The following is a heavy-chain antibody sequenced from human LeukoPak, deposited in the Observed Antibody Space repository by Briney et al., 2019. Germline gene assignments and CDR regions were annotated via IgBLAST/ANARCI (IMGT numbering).Heavy chain of an antibody. Sequence: PGGSLRLSCAASGFTFSSYSMNWVRQAPGKGLEWIGYIYYSGSTNYNPSLKSRVTISVDTSKNQFSLKLSSVTAADTAVYYCARDKQWRGGYFDYWGQGTLVTVSS. CDR1: GFTFSSYS. CDR2: IYYSGST. D-gene: IGHD6-19*01. CDR3: ARDKQWRGGYFDY. V-gene: IGHV4-59*01. J-gene: IGHJ4*02.